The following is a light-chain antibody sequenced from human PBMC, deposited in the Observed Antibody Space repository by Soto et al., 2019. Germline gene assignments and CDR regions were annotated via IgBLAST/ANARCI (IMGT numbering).Light chain of an antibody. CDR1: QSVSSSY. CDR3: QQYHTSVWT. Sequence: EIVLTQSPGTLSLSPGERATLSCRPSQSVSSSYLAWYQQKPGQAPRLLIYGTSNRATGIPDRFSGSGSGTDFTLTISRLEPEDFAGYYCQQYHTSVWTFGQGTKVEIK. CDR2: GTS. V-gene: IGKV3-20*01. J-gene: IGKJ1*01.